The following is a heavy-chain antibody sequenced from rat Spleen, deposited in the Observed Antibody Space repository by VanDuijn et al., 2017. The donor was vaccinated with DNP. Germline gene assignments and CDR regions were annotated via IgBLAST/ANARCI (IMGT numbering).Heavy chain of an antibody. V-gene: IGHV5-58*01. CDR3: TKYLQWYAMDA. CDR2: INPDGSNT. CDR1: GFTFNTYW. Sequence: EVQLVETGGDLVPPGRSLKLSCVASGFTFNTYWMFWIRQAPGKGLEWVATINPDGSNTYCQDSVKGRFTISRDNAENTVYLEMKSLRSEDTATDHCTKYLQWYAMDAWGQGTSVTVSS. D-gene: IGHD1-1*01. J-gene: IGHJ4*01.